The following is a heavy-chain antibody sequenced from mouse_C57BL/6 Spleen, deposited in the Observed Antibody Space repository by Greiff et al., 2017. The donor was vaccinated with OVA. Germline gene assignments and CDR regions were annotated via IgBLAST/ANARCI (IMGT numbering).Heavy chain of an antibody. J-gene: IGHJ4*01. CDR3: ARGLYDYDSYYYAMDY. V-gene: IGHV1-63*01. D-gene: IGHD2-4*01. CDR1: GYTFTNYW. CDR2: IYPGGGYT. Sequence: QVQLKESGAELVRPGTSVKMSCKASGYTFTNYWIGWAKQRPGHGLEWIGDIYPGGGYTNYNEKFKGKATLTADKSSSTAYMQFSSLTSEDSAIYYCARGLYDYDSYYYAMDYWGQGTSVTVSS.